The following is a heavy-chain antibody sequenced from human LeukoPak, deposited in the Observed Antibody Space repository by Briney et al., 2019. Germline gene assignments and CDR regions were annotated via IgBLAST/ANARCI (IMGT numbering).Heavy chain of an antibody. V-gene: IGHV1-46*01. D-gene: IGHD3-9*01. CDR3: ARAPMTRYFDSSSAFDY. J-gene: IGHJ4*02. Sequence: GRSLRLSCAASGFTFSSYAMHWVRQAPGQGLEWMGIINPSGGSTSYAQKFQGRVTMTRDTSISTAYMELSRLRSDDTAVYYCARAPMTRYFDSSSAFDYWGQGTLVTVSS. CDR1: GFTFSSYA. CDR2: INPSGGST.